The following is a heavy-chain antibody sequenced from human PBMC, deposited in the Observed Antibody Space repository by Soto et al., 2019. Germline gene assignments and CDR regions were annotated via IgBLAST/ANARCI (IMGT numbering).Heavy chain of an antibody. CDR1: GYTLTESS. J-gene: IGHJ4*02. CDR2: FDPEDGET. CDR3: ATSEFRWLDRLLPFDY. D-gene: IGHD5-12*01. V-gene: IGHV1-24*01. Sequence: ASVKVSCKVSGYTLTESSMHWVRQAPGKGLEWMGGFDPEDGETIYAQKFQGRVTMTEDTSTDTAYMELSSLRSEDTAVYYCATSEFRWLDRLLPFDYWGQGTLVTVSS.